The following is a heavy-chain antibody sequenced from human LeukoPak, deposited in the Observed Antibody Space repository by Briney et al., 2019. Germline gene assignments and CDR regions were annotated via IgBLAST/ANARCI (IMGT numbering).Heavy chain of an antibody. D-gene: IGHD4-23*01. J-gene: IGHJ4*02. V-gene: IGHV3-74*01. CDR2: IKSDGSST. CDR3: ATDLDYGGYSHFDF. Sequence: GGSLRLSCAASGSTFSSYWMHWVRQAPGKGRVWVSRIKSDGSSTRYADPVKGRFTISRDNAKNTLWLQMNSLRAEDTAVYYCATDLDYGGYSHFDFWGQGTLVTVSS. CDR1: GSTFSSYW.